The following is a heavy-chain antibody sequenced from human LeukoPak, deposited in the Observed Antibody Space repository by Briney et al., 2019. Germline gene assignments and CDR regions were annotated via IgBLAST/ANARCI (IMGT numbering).Heavy chain of an antibody. D-gene: IGHD3-3*01. J-gene: IGHJ4*02. CDR2: IRSKAYGGTT. CDR1: GFTFGDYA. Sequence: GGSLRLSCTASGFTFGDYAMSWVRQAPGKGLEWVGFIRSKAYGGTTEYAASVKGRFTISRDDSKSIAYLQMNSLKTEDTAVYYCTSYYDFWSGYLDCWGQGTLVTVSS. V-gene: IGHV3-49*04. CDR3: TSYYDFWSGYLDC.